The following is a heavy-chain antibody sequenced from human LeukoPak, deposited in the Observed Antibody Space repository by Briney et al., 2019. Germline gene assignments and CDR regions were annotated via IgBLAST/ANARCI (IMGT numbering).Heavy chain of an antibody. CDR3: ARPNDYGDYVAFDI. CDR2: ISSSSSYI. CDR1: GFTFSSYS. D-gene: IGHD4-17*01. J-gene: IGHJ3*02. Sequence: PGGSLRLSCVASGFTFSSYSMNWVRQAPGKGLEWVSSISSSSSYIYYADSVKGRFTISRDNAKKSLYLQMNSLRAEDTDVYYCARPNDYGDYVAFDIWGQGTMVTVSS. V-gene: IGHV3-21*01.